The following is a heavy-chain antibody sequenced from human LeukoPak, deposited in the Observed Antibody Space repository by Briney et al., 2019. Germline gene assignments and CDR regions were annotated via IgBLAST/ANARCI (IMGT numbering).Heavy chain of an antibody. CDR1: GFTFSSYR. CDR3: ARDRGGGYDSYYYYGMDV. V-gene: IGHV3-74*01. D-gene: IGHD5-12*01. J-gene: IGHJ6*04. Sequence: GGSLRLSCAASGFTFSSYRMHWVRQAPGKGLVWVSRINSDGGSMSHADSVKGRFTISRDNAKNTLYMQMNSLRAEDTAVYYCARDRGGGYDSYYYYGMDVWGKGTTVTVSS. CDR2: INSDGGSM.